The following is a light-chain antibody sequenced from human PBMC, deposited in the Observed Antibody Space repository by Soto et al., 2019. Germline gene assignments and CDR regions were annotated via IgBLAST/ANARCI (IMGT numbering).Light chain of an antibody. CDR2: DAS. Sequence: DIQMTQSPPSLSASVGDGVTITCRASRSINRWLAWYQQKPGKAPKLLINDASSLESGVPSRFSGSGSGTEFTLTISSLQPDDSATYYCQQYNSYLYTFGQGTKVDIK. V-gene: IGKV1-5*01. CDR1: RSINRW. CDR3: QQYNSYLYT. J-gene: IGKJ2*01.